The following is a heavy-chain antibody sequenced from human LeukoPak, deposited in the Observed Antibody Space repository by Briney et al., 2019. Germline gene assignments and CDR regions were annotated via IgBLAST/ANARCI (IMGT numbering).Heavy chain of an antibody. Sequence: PGGSLRLSCAASGFTVSSNYMSWVRQAPGKGLEWVSVIYSGGSTYYADSVKGRFTISRDNSKNTLYLQMNSLRAEDTAVYYCARGRVGYGDYVGLYYYYYGMDVWGQGTTVTVSS. CDR1: GFTVSSNY. CDR2: IYSGGST. D-gene: IGHD4-17*01. J-gene: IGHJ6*02. CDR3: ARGRVGYGDYVGLYYYYYGMDV. V-gene: IGHV3-53*01.